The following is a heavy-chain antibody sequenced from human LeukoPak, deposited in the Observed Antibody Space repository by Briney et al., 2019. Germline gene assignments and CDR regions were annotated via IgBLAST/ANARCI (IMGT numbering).Heavy chain of an antibody. Sequence: SETLSLTCTVSGGSISTDYWTWIRQPAGKGLEWIGLIYTSGSTNYNPSLKSRATMSLDTSKNQFSLKLTSVTAADTAVYYCASDFGYWGQGTLVTVSS. CDR3: ASDFGY. D-gene: IGHD3-10*01. CDR1: GGSISTDY. V-gene: IGHV4-4*07. J-gene: IGHJ4*02. CDR2: IYTSGST.